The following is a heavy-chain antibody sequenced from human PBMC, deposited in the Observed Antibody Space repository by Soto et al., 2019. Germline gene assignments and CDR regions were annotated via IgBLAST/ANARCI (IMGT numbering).Heavy chain of an antibody. CDR3: ASASGSSYYSYCGMDV. J-gene: IGHJ6*02. D-gene: IGHD1-26*01. V-gene: IGHV1-69*06. CDR1: GGTFSSYA. CDR2: IIPIFGTA. Sequence: QVQLVQSGAEVKKPGSSVKVSCKASGGTFSSYAISWVRQAPGQGLEWMGGIIPIFGTANYAQKFQGRVTITADKSTSTAYMERSSLRSEDTAVYYCASASGSSYYSYCGMDVWGQGTTVTVPS.